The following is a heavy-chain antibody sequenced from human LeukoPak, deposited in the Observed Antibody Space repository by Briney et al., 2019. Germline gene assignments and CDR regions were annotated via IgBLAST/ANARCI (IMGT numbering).Heavy chain of an antibody. CDR3: ARAKGYCSGGSCYGKSAFDI. J-gene: IGHJ3*02. CDR1: GYTFTSYY. Sequence: ASVKVSCKASGYTFTSYYMHWVRQAPGQGLEWMGIINPSGGSTSYAQKFQGRVTMTRDMSTSTVYMELSSLRSEDTAVYYCARAKGYCSGGSCYGKSAFDIWGQGTTVTVSS. CDR2: INPSGGST. D-gene: IGHD2-15*01. V-gene: IGHV1-46*01.